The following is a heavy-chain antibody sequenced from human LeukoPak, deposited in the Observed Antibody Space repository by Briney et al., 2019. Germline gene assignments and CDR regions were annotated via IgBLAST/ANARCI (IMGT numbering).Heavy chain of an antibody. CDR1: GFTFSNAW. D-gene: IGHD1-26*01. V-gene: IGHV3-15*07. J-gene: IGHJ5*02. Sequence: GGSLRLSCAASGFTFSNAWMIWVRQAPGKGLEWVGRIKSKTDGGTTDYAAPMKGRFTISRDDSKNTLYLQMNSLKTEDTAVYYCTTDSGSYYGFDPWGQGTLVTVSS. CDR2: IKSKTDGGTT. CDR3: TTDSGSYYGFDP.